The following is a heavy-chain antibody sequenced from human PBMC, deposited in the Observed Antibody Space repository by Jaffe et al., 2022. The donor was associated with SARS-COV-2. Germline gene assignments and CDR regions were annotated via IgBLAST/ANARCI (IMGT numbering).Heavy chain of an antibody. D-gene: IGHD3-22*01. J-gene: IGHJ6*02. CDR1: GASISSYF. V-gene: IGHV4-59*01. Sequence: QVQLQESGPGLVKPSETLSLTCTVSGASISSYFWNWIRQPPGKGLEWIGYFFDTGSTNYNPSLKSRVTMSADTSKNQFSLKLSSVTAADTAVYYCARDKRGSGFGDGMDVWGQGTTVTVSS. CDR3: ARDKRGSGFGDGMDV. CDR2: FFDTGST.